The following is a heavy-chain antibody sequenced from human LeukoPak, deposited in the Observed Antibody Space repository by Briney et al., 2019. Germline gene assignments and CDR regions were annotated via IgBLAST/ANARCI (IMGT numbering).Heavy chain of an antibody. V-gene: IGHV3-53*01. CDR1: GSTFKTHA. CDR2: IYSGGFT. CDR3: ARDSGYSSESAY. J-gene: IGHJ4*02. Sequence: GGSLRLSCAASGSTFKTHAMSWVRQAPGKGLEWLSVIYSGGFTHYADSVKGRFTISRDNSKNTLYLQMNSLKAEDTAVYYCARDSGYSSESAYWGQGTQVAVSS. D-gene: IGHD4-23*01.